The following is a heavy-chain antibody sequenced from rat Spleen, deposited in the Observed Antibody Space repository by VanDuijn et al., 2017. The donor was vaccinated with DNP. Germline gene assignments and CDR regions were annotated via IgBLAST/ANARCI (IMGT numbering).Heavy chain of an antibody. V-gene: IGHV5-25*01. Sequence: EVQLVESGGGLVQPGRSLKLSCAASGFTFSTYDMTWVRQAPARGLEWVALISPNSDNTYYRDTVKGRVTVSRDNAKSTLYLQMDGPRSEDTATYSCARRDYPGITFDYWGQGVMVTVSS. CDR3: ARRDYPGITFDY. CDR1: GFTFSTYD. CDR2: ISPNSDNT. J-gene: IGHJ2*01. D-gene: IGHD1-4*01.